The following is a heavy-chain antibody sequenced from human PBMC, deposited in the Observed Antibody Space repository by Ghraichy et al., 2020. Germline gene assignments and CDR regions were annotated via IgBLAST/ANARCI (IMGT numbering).Heavy chain of an antibody. CDR3: ASGHDYGGNGGWDY. V-gene: IGHV3-64*01. Sequence: GGSLRLSCAASGFTFSSYAMHWVRQAPGKGLEYVSAISSNGGSTYYANSVKGRFTISRDNSKNTLYLQMGSLRAEDMAVYYCASGHDYGGNGGWDYWGQGTLVTVSS. CDR2: ISSNGGST. CDR1: GFTFSSYA. J-gene: IGHJ4*02. D-gene: IGHD4-23*01.